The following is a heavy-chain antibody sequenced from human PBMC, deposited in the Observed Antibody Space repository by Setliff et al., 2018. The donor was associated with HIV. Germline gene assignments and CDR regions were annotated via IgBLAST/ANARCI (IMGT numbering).Heavy chain of an antibody. CDR1: GFAFSTFD. CDR3: AKVESYYDSSGPDY. V-gene: IGHV3-23*01. D-gene: IGHD3-22*01. Sequence: GGSLRLSCVASGFAFSTFDMNWVRQTPGKGLEWVAAVGVDSDATYYADSAKGRFTISRDNSKNTLYLQMNSLRAEDTAVYYCAKVESYYDSSGPDYWGQGTLVTVS. J-gene: IGHJ4*02. CDR2: VGVDSDAT.